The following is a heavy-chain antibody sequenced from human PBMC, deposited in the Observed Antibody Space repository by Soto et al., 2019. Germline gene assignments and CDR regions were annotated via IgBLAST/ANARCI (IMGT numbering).Heavy chain of an antibody. CDR3: ARAPLGIIVAPDF. Sequence: ASVKVSCTASGYTFTSYDINWVRQATGQGLEWMGWMNPNSGNTGYAQKFQGRVSMTRNTSISTAYMELSSLTSDDTAVYYCARAPLGIIVAPDFWGQGTLVTVSS. D-gene: IGHD3-22*01. CDR1: GYTFTSYD. CDR2: MNPNSGNT. J-gene: IGHJ4*02. V-gene: IGHV1-8*01.